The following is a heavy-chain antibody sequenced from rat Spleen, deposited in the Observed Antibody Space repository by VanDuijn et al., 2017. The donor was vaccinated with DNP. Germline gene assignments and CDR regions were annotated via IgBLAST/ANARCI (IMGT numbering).Heavy chain of an antibody. Sequence: EVQLQESGPGLVKPSQSLSLTCSVTGYSITSNYWGWIRKFPGNKMERIGHISYSGSTSYNQSLKSRISITRDTSKNQFFLQLNSVSTEDTATYYCARWTTEGMGFDYWGQGVMVTVSS. D-gene: IGHD1-11*01. CDR3: ARWTTEGMGFDY. V-gene: IGHV3-1*01. CDR1: GYSITSNY. CDR2: ISYSGST. J-gene: IGHJ2*01.